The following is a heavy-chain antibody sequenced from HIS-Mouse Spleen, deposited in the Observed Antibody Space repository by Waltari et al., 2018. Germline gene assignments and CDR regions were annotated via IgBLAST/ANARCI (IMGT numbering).Heavy chain of an antibody. D-gene: IGHD1-1*01. V-gene: IGHV4-39*07. CDR1: EGSISSSSYY. J-gene: IGHJ4*02. Sequence: QLQLQESGPGLVKPSETLSLTGTVPEGSISSSSYYWGWTRQPPGKGLVWIGSIYYRGSTYYNPSLKSRVTISVDTSKNQFSLKLSSVTAADTAVYYCARDPRWNDGIDYWGQGTLVTVSS. CDR3: ARDPRWNDGIDY. CDR2: IYYRGST.